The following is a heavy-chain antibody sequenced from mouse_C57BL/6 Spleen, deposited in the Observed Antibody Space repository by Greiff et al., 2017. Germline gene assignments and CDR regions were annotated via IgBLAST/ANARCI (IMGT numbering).Heavy chain of an antibody. CDR2: IRSKSNNYAT. V-gene: IGHV10-1*01. CDR3: VRDYGSSYRNFDV. D-gene: IGHD1-1*01. J-gene: IGHJ1*03. Sequence: EVNLVESGGGLVQPKGSLKLSCAASGFSFNTYAMNWVRQAPGKGLEWVARIRSKSNNYATYYADSVKDRFTISRDDSESMLYLQMNNLKTEDTAMYYCVRDYGSSYRNFDVWGTGTTVTVSS. CDR1: GFSFNTYA.